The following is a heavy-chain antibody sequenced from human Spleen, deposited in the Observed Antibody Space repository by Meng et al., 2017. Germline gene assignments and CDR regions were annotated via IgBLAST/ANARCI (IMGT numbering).Heavy chain of an antibody. CDR3: ARVLRVVVVAATTAPNDY. V-gene: IGHV3-21*01. CDR2: ISSTSSFT. D-gene: IGHD2-15*01. J-gene: IGHJ4*02. Sequence: GGSLRLSCVASGFTFSTYTMNWVRQAPGKGLQWVSSISSTSSFTYYADSVKGRFTISRDNAKNSLYLQMNSLRAEDTAVYYCARVLRVVVVAATTAPNDYWGQGTLVTVSS. CDR1: GFTFSTYT.